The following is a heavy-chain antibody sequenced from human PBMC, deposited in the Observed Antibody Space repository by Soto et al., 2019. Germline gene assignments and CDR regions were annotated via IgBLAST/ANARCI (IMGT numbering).Heavy chain of an antibody. CDR2: IIPIFGTA. Sequence: SVKVSCKASGGTFSSYAISWVRQAPGQGLEWMGGIIPIFGTANYAQKFQGRVTITADKSTSTAYMELSSLRSEDTAVYYCARYSGTTGSFYYYYGMDVWGQGTTVTV. D-gene: IGHD1-26*01. V-gene: IGHV1-69*06. J-gene: IGHJ6*02. CDR1: GGTFSSYA. CDR3: ARYSGTTGSFYYYYGMDV.